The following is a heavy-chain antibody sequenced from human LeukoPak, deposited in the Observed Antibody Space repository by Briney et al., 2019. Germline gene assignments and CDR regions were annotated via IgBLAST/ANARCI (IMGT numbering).Heavy chain of an antibody. D-gene: IGHD3-22*01. J-gene: IGHJ3*02. V-gene: IGHV4-59*01. CDR3: AREDDSSGYYAFDI. CDR2: IYYSGST. CDR1: GASIRSYY. Sequence: SETLSLTCTVSGASIRSYYWSWIRQPPGKGLEWIGYIYYSGSTNYNPSLKSRVTISVDTSKNQFSLKLSSVTAADTAVYYCAREDDSSGYYAFDIWGQGTMVTVSS.